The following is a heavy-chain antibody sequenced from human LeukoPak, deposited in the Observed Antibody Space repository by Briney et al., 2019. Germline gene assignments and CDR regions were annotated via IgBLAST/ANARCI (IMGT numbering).Heavy chain of an antibody. CDR1: GIAFRNYA. V-gene: IGHV3-23*01. Sequence: GGSLRLSCVASGIAFRNYAMTWVRQAPGKGLEWVSSITGSGTTTRYADSVKGRFTISRDNSVGTLYLQLNSLSGADTAVYYCGIDPNGDYIGAFDFWGQGTKVTASS. D-gene: IGHD4-17*01. CDR3: GIDPNGDYIGAFDF. J-gene: IGHJ3*01. CDR2: ITGSGTTT.